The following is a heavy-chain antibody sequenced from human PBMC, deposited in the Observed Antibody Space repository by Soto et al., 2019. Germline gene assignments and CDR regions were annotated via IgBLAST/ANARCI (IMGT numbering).Heavy chain of an antibody. CDR1: GFTFSSYW. D-gene: IGHD2-2*01. Sequence: EVQLVESGEGLVQPGGSLRLSCAASGFTFSSYWMSWVRQAPGKGLEGVANRKQDGSEKYYVDSVKGRLTISRDNAKNSLYLQMNSLRAEDTAVYYCARSLLEYQLLSFGYWGQGTLVTVSS. V-gene: IGHV3-7*01. CDR2: RKQDGSEK. J-gene: IGHJ4*02. CDR3: ARSLLEYQLLSFGY.